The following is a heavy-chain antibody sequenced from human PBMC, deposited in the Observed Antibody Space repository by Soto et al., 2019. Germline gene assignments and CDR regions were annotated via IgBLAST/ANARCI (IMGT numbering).Heavy chain of an antibody. CDR2: IYYSGST. CDR1: GGSISSYY. V-gene: IGHV4-59*01. J-gene: IGHJ6*02. Sequence: SETLSLTCTVSGGSISSYYWSWIRQPPGKGLEWIGYIYYSGSTNYNPSLKSRVTISVDTSKNQFSLKLSSVIAADTAVYYCASDNYYGMDVWGQGTTVTVSS. CDR3: ASDNYYGMDV.